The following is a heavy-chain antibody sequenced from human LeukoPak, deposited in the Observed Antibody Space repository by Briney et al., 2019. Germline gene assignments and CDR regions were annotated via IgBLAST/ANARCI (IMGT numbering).Heavy chain of an antibody. Sequence: PGGSLRLSCAAFGFSFSNYGMNWVRQAPGKGLEWVSYISSGSSTIYYADSVKGRFTISRDSSKNTLYLQMNSLRAEDTAVYYCAKVSGGGLYYDGMDVWGQGTTVTVSS. CDR2: ISSGSSTI. CDR1: GFSFSNYG. V-gene: IGHV3-48*01. D-gene: IGHD1-14*01. CDR3: AKVSGGGLYYDGMDV. J-gene: IGHJ6*02.